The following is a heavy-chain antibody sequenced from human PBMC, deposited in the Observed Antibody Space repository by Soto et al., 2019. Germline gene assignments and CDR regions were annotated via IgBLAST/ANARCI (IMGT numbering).Heavy chain of an antibody. Sequence: QVQLQESGPGLVKPSETLSLTCTVSGGSISSYYWSWIRQPPGKGLEWIEHIYYSGSTNYNPSLKSRGTMSVDTSKNQFSLKLSSVTAADTAVYYCAREGHRVALFRGYYGMDVWGQGTTVTVSS. J-gene: IGHJ6*02. CDR3: AREGHRVALFRGYYGMDV. D-gene: IGHD2-21*01. CDR2: IYYSGST. CDR1: GGSISSYY. V-gene: IGHV4-59*01.